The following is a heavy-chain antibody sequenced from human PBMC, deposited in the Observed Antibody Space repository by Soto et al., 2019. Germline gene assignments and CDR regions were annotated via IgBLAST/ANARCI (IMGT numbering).Heavy chain of an antibody. CDR1: GGSFSGYY. Sequence: PSETLSLTCAVYGGSFSGYYWSWIRQPPGKGLEWIGEINHSGSTNYNPSLKSRVTISVDTSKNQFSLKLSSVTAADTAVYYCARDTTTRTDFDYWGQGTLVTVSS. D-gene: IGHD4-17*01. CDR3: ARDTTTRTDFDY. V-gene: IGHV4-34*01. CDR2: INHSGST. J-gene: IGHJ4*02.